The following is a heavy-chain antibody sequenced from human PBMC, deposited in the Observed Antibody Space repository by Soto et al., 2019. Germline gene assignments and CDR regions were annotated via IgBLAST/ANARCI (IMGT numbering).Heavy chain of an antibody. CDR3: ARDPPTVLHDFDC. J-gene: IGHJ4*02. D-gene: IGHD4-17*01. CDR2: TYFRSKWFD. V-gene: IGHV6-1*02. Sequence: QVRLQQSGPGLVKPSQTLSLTCAFSGDSVSNNGAAWSWIRQSPSGSLEWLGRTYFRSKWFDDYAVSVKSRITISRDTSKNQSSRQLNAVTPEDTAVYYCARDPPTVLHDFDCWGQGTLVTVSS. CDR1: GDSVSNNGAA.